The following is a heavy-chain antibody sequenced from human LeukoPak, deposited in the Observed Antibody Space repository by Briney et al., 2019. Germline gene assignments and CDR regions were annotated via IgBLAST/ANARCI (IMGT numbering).Heavy chain of an antibody. CDR2: FDPEDGET. V-gene: IGHV1-24*01. CDR3: ATDTNYPERTI. D-gene: IGHD5-24*01. Sequence: GASVKVSXKVSGYTLTELSMHWVRQAPGEGLEWMGGFDPEDGETIYAQKFQGRVTMTEDTSTDTAYMELSSLRSEDTAVYYCATDTNYPERTIWGQGTMVTVSS. J-gene: IGHJ3*02. CDR1: GYTLTELS.